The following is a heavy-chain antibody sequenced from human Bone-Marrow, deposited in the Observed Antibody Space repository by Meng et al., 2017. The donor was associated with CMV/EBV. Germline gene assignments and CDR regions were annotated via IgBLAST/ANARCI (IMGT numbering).Heavy chain of an antibody. CDR1: GFTFGDYA. CDR2: ISGSGGST. V-gene: IGHV3-23*01. Sequence: GGSLRLSCTASGFTFGDYAMSWVRQAPGKGLEWVSAISGSGGSTYYADSVKGRFTISRDNSKNTLYLQMNSLRAEDTAVYYCAKNLRFLEWLNPWYWGQGTLVTVSS. J-gene: IGHJ4*02. CDR3: AKNLRFLEWLNPWY. D-gene: IGHD3-3*01.